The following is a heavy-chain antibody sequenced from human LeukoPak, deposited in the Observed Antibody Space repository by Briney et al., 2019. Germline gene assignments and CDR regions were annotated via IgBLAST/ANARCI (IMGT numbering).Heavy chain of an antibody. V-gene: IGHV4-30-4*01. CDR2: IHYSGSI. CDR1: GGCISSGDYY. CDR3: AINSYGWFDP. J-gene: IGHJ5*02. D-gene: IGHD4-17*01. Sequence: NPSETLSLTCTVSGGCISSGDYYWSWIRQPPGKGLEWIGYIHYSGSIYYNPSLKSRVTISVDTSKNQFSLKLSSVTFADTAVYYCAINSYGWFDPWGQGTLVIVSS.